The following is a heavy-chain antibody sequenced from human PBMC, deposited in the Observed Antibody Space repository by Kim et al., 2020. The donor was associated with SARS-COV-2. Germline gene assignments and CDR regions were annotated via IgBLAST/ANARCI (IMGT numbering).Heavy chain of an antibody. Sequence: SVKVSCKASGGTFSSYAISWVRQAPGQGLEWMGGIIPIFGTANYAQKFQGRVTITADESTSTAYMELSSLRSEDTAVYYCAGVSVEMATTAPFDYWGQGTLVTVSS. CDR3: AGVSVEMATTAPFDY. V-gene: IGHV1-69*13. J-gene: IGHJ4*02. CDR1: GGTFSSYA. CDR2: IIPIFGTA. D-gene: IGHD1-1*01.